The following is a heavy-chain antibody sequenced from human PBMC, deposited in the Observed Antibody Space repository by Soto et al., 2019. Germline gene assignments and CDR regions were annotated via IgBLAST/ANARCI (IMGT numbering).Heavy chain of an antibody. CDR3: ARGHNYSSAWYWFDP. CDR1: GFTLSSYG. V-gene: IGHV3-23*01. J-gene: IGHJ5*02. D-gene: IGHD6-19*01. CDR2: ISASDST. Sequence: GGSLRLSCAASGFTLSSYGMGWVRQAPGKGLEWVSTISASDSTYYADSVKGRFTISRDNSKNTLYLQMNSLRDEDTAVYYCARGHNYSSAWYWFDPWGQGTLVTASS.